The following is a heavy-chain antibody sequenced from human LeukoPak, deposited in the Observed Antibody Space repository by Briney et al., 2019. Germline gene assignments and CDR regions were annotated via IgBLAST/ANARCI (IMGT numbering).Heavy chain of an antibody. Sequence: GGSLRLSCAASGFTVSSNYMSWVRQAPGKGLEWVSYISSSSSTIYYADSVKGRFTISRDNAKNSLYLQMNSLRAEDTAVYYCAREVERSPEYFQHWGQGTLVTVSS. V-gene: IGHV3-48*01. CDR3: AREVERSPEYFQH. CDR2: ISSSSSTI. J-gene: IGHJ1*01. CDR1: GFTVSSNY. D-gene: IGHD5-24*01.